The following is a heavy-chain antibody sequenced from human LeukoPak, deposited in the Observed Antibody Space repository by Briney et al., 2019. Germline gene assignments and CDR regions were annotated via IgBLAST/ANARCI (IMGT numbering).Heavy chain of an antibody. V-gene: IGHV4-39*01. CDR1: GPSISSSSYY. CDR2: IYYSGST. J-gene: IGHJ4*02. CDR3: AGLSGPSKIDH. Sequence: SETLSLTCTVSGPSISSSSYYWGSVRQPPGNWLEWVGSIYYSGSTYYNPSLKSRVTIYVDTSKNQFSLKLSSVTAADTAVYYCAGLSGPSKIDHWGQGTLVTVSS. D-gene: IGHD3/OR15-3a*01.